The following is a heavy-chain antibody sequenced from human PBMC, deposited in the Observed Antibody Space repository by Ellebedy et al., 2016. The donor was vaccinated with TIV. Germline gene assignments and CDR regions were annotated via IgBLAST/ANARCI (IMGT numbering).Heavy chain of an antibody. CDR3: ARSRLGGGHWYFDF. J-gene: IGHJ2*01. CDR2: IAAYNGHT. D-gene: IGHD3-10*01. Sequence: SVKVSCXVSGYTFTRYGMSWVRQAPGQGLEWMGWIAAYNGHTKYAQKFQDRDVMTTETATSTVYMELRSLRSDDTAVYYCARSRLGGGHWYFDFWGRGTLVTVSS. CDR1: GYTFTRYG. V-gene: IGHV1-18*01.